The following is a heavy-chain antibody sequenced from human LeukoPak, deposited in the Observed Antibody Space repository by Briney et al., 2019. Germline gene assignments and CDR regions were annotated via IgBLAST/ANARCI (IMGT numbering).Heavy chain of an antibody. D-gene: IGHD2-2*01. J-gene: IGHJ4*02. V-gene: IGHV5-51*01. Sequence: GGSLKISCKGSGYNFTSYWIGWGRPVAGKGLEWMGIIYPGDSDTKYSPSFQGQVTISADKSISTAYLQWSSLKASDTAMYYCARHPPYCSSTSCSYYFDYWGQGTLVTVSS. CDR3: ARHPPYCSSTSCSYYFDY. CDR2: IYPGDSDT. CDR1: GYNFTSYW.